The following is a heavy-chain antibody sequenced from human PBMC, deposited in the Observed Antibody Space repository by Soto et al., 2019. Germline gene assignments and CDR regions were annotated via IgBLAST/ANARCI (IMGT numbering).Heavy chain of an antibody. Sequence: GGSLRLSCAASGFTFSSYAMSWVRQAPGKGLEWVSAISGSGGSTYYADSVKGRFTISRDNSKNTLYLQMNSLRAEDTAVYYCAKSPLEYSSSWYYDYWGQGTLVTVYS. J-gene: IGHJ4*02. CDR2: ISGSGGST. CDR1: GFTFSSYA. CDR3: AKSPLEYSSSWYYDY. D-gene: IGHD6-13*01. V-gene: IGHV3-23*01.